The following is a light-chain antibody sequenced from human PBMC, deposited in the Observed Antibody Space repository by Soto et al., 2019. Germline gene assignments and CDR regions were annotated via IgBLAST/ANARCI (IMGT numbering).Light chain of an antibody. Sequence: EIVMTQSPATLSVSPGERATLSCRASQTVSSKLAWYQQKPGQAPRLLIFGATTRATGVPARFSGSGSGTEFTLTISSLQSEDVAVYYCQQYGGSFRVFGPGTKVDIK. CDR1: QTVSSK. CDR2: GAT. J-gene: IGKJ3*01. V-gene: IGKV3-15*01. CDR3: QQYGGSFRV.